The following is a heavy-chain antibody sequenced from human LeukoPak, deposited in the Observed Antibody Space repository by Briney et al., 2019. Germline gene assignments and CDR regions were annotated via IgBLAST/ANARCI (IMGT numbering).Heavy chain of an antibody. CDR3: AFTYCSGRYYYYSYYAMDV. CDR1: GYTFTGYY. V-gene: IGHV1-2*02. J-gene: IGHJ6*02. Sequence: ASVKVSCKASGYTFTGYYMHLVRQAPGQGLEWMGWINPNSGGTNYAQKFQGRVTMTRDTSISTAYMELSRLRSDDTAVYYCAFTYCSGRYYYYSYYAMDVWGQGTTVTVSS. D-gene: IGHD2-8*02. CDR2: INPNSGGT.